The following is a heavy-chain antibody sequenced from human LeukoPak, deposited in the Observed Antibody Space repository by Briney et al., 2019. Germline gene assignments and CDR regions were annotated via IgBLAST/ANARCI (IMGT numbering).Heavy chain of an antibody. Sequence: SVKVSCKASGGTFSSYAISWVRQAPGQGLEWMGGIIPIFGTANYAQKFQGRVTITADESTSTAYMELSSLRSEDTAVYYCAREIGREWELLPSFFDYWGQGTLVTVSS. D-gene: IGHD1-26*01. CDR2: IIPIFGTA. V-gene: IGHV1-69*01. CDR1: GGTFSSYA. J-gene: IGHJ4*02. CDR3: AREIGREWELLPSFFDY.